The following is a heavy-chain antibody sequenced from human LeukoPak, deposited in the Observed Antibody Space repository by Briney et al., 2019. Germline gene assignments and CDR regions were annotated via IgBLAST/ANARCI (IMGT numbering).Heavy chain of an antibody. V-gene: IGHV3-23*01. J-gene: IGHJ4*02. CDR1: GFTFSSYA. CDR3: AKDMYYYDSSGYYWGPYFDY. CDR2: ISGSGGST. D-gene: IGHD3-22*01. Sequence: GGSLRLSCGGSGFTFSSYAMSWVRQAPGKGLEWVSAISGSGGSTYYADSVKGRFTISRDNYKNTLYLQMSSLRAEDTAVYYCAKDMYYYDSSGYYWGPYFDYWGQGTLVTVSS.